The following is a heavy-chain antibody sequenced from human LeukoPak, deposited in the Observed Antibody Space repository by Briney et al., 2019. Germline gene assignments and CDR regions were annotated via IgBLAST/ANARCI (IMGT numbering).Heavy chain of an antibody. CDR3: ARGGGYPMIFGVVIIQDYYYYGMDV. D-gene: IGHD3/OR15-3a*01. Sequence: ASVTVSCKASGYTFTSYDINWVRQAAGQGLEWMGWMNPNSGNTVYAQKLQGRVTMTRNTSISTAYMELSSLRSEDTAVYYCARGGGYPMIFGVVIIQDYYYYGMDVWGQGTTVTVSS. V-gene: IGHV1-8*01. CDR1: GYTFTSYD. J-gene: IGHJ6*02. CDR2: MNPNSGNT.